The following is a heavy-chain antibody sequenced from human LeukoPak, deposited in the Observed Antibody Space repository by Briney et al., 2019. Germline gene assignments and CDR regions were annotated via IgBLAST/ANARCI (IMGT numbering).Heavy chain of an antibody. CDR1: GGSFSGYY. J-gene: IGHJ3*02. CDR3: ARDYYDTSGYPVLQDAFDI. Sequence: SETLSLTCAVYGGSFSGYYWSWIRQPPGKGLEWIGEINHSGSTNYNPSLKSRVTISVDTSKNHFSLKLSSVTAADTAVYYCARDYYDTSGYPVLQDAFDIWGQGTMVTVSS. D-gene: IGHD3-22*01. CDR2: INHSGST. V-gene: IGHV4-34*01.